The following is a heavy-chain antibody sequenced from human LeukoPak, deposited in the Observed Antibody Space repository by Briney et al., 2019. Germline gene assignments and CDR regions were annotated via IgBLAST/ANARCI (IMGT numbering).Heavy chain of an antibody. CDR3: AKGSYYDSSGSFYFDY. CDR1: GFTFSSYA. V-gene: IGHV3-23*01. Sequence: GGSLRLSCAASGFTFSSYAMSWVRQAPGKGLEWVSGISGSGDNTYYADSVKGRFTISRDNSKNTLYVQVNSLGTEDAAAYYCAKGSYYDSSGSFYFDYWGQGTLVTVSS. CDR2: ISGSGDNT. D-gene: IGHD3-22*01. J-gene: IGHJ4*02.